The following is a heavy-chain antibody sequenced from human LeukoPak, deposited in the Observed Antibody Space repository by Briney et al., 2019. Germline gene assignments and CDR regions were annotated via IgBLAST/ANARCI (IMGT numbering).Heavy chain of an antibody. J-gene: IGHJ5*02. CDR3: ARASRSNDWGWLDP. D-gene: IGHD3-9*01. CDR2: ISGYNGNT. V-gene: IGHV1-18*04. CDR1: GYTFTSYG. Sequence: ASVKVSCKASGYTFTSYGISWVRQVPGQGLEWMGWISGYNGNTNYAQKLQGRVTMTTDTSTNTAYMELRSLRSDDTALYYCARASRSNDWGWLDPWGQGTLVTVSS.